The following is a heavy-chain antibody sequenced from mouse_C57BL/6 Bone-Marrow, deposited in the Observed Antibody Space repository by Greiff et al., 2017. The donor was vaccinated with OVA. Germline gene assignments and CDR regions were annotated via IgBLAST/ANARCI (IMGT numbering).Heavy chain of an antibody. CDR1: GFSLSTSGMG. Sequence: QVQLQQSGPGILQSSQTLSLTCSFSGFSLSTSGMGVSWIRQPSGKGLEWLAHIYWDDDKRYNPSLKSRLTISKDTSRNQVFLKITSVDTADTATYYCARSLIYYGNYFDYWGQGTTLTVSS. CDR3: ARSLIYYGNYFDY. V-gene: IGHV8-12*01. D-gene: IGHD2-1*01. J-gene: IGHJ2*01. CDR2: IYWDDDK.